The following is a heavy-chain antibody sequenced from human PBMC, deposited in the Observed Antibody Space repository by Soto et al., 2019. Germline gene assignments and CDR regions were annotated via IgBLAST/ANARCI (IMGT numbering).Heavy chain of an antibody. CDR1: GGTFSTYA. CDR3: ASGIQLWLRRINNGYSG. Sequence: QVQLVQSGAEVKKPESSVKVSCKAPGGTFSTYAISWVRQAPGQGLEWMGGIIPMFGTANYAQRFQDRVTSTADESTTTVYMELSSLRSEETAVYFCASGIQLWLRRINNGYSGWGQGTLVTVSS. J-gene: IGHJ4*02. D-gene: IGHD5-18*01. CDR2: IIPMFGTA. V-gene: IGHV1-69*12.